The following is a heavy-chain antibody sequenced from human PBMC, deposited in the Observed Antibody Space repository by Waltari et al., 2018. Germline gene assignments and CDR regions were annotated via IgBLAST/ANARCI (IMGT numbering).Heavy chain of an antibody. D-gene: IGHD3-10*01. CDR2: INAGNGNT. CDR3: ARGDYYGSGSAGGMDV. Sequence: QVQLVQSGAEVKKPGASVKVSCKASGYTFTSYAMHWVRQAPGQRLEGMGWINAGNGNTKYSQKFQGRVTITRDTSASTAYMELSSLRSEDTAVYYCARGDYYGSGSAGGMDVWGQGTTVTVSS. V-gene: IGHV1-3*01. CDR1: GYTFTSYA. J-gene: IGHJ6*02.